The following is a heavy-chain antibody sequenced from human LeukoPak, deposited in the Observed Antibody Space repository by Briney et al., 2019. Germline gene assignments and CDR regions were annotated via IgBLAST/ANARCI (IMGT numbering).Heavy chain of an antibody. J-gene: IGHJ4*02. D-gene: IGHD3-22*01. CDR3: AKARSYYYDSSGWNY. CDR1: GFTFSSYA. V-gene: IGHV3-23*01. CDR2: ISGSGGST. Sequence: GGSLRLSCAASGFTFSSYAMSWVRQAPGKVLEWVSAISGSGGSTYCADSVKGRFTISRDNSRNTLYLQMNSLRAEDTAVYYCAKARSYYYDSSGWNYWGQGTLVTVSS.